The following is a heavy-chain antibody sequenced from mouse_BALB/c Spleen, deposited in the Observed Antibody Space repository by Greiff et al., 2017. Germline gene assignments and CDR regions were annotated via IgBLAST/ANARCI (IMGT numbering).Heavy chain of an antibody. CDR3: TRDRPPLDGYYGCAY. D-gene: IGHD2-3*01. CDR2: ISSGGSYT. V-gene: IGHV5-6-4*01. CDR1: GFTFSSYT. J-gene: IGHJ3*01. Sequence: EVQRVESGGGLVKPGGSLKLSCAASGFTFSSYTMSWVRQTPEKRLEWVATISSGGSYTYYPDSVKGRFTISRDNAKNTLYLQMSSLKSEDTAMYYGTRDRPPLDGYYGCAYWGQGTLVTVSA.